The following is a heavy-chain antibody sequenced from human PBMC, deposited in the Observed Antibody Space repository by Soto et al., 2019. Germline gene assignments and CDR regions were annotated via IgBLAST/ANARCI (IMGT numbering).Heavy chain of an antibody. J-gene: IGHJ4*02. Sequence: QVQLVQSGAEVKKPGASVKVSCKASGYTFTSYGISWVRQAPGQGLEWMGWISAYNGNTNYAQKLQGRVTMTTDTTTSTDYMDLRSLRSDDTAVDYWACDTAMVMYYSGQGTLVTFSS. CDR3: ACDTAMVMYY. V-gene: IGHV1-18*01. CDR1: GYTFTSYG. CDR2: ISAYNGNT. D-gene: IGHD5-18*01.